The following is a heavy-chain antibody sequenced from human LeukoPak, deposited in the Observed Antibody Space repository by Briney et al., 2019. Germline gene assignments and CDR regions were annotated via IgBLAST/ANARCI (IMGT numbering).Heavy chain of an antibody. D-gene: IGHD5-12*01. Sequence: SETLSLTCAVSVYSISSCCYWGWIRQPPGKGLEWIGSIYHSGSTHYNVSLKSRVTMSVDTSKNQFSLKLSSVTAEDTAVYYCARDRRGNDGFDYWGQGILVTVSS. J-gene: IGHJ4*02. CDR3: ARDRRGNDGFDY. CDR1: VYSISSCCY. CDR2: IYHSGST. V-gene: IGHV4-38-2*02.